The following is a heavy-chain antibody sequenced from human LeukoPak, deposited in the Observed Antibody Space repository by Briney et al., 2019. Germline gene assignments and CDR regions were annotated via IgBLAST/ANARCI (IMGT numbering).Heavy chain of an antibody. CDR3: ARLRRNSDRSDFFYYYDH. Sequence: GGSLRLSCAASGFTFSDYSMNWVRQAPGKGLEWVASVNTVSSYIYYADSMRGRFTISRDNAKNPLFLQMNSLRAEDTAVYCCARLRRNSDRSDFFYYYDHWGQGTLVTVSS. V-gene: IGHV3-21*01. J-gene: IGHJ4*02. D-gene: IGHD3-22*01. CDR1: GFTFSDYS. CDR2: VNTVSSYI.